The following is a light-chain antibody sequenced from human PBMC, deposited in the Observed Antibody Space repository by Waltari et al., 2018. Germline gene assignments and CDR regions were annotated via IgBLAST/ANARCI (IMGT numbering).Light chain of an antibody. CDR2: EVS. Sequence: QSALTQPPSASGSPGQSVTLSCTGTSSYVGGYNYVSWYQKHPGKAPKLMIYEVSKRPSGVPDRFSGSKSGNTASLTVSGLQAEDEADYYCSSYAGSNNYVFGTGTKVTVL. CDR1: SSYVGGYNY. J-gene: IGLJ1*01. CDR3: SSYAGSNNYV. V-gene: IGLV2-8*01.